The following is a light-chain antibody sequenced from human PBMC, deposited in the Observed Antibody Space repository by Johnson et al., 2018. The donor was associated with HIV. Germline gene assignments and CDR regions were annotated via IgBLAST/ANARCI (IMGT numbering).Light chain of an antibody. V-gene: IGLV1-51*02. J-gene: IGLJ1*01. Sequence: QSVLTQPPSVSAAPGQKVTISCSGSSSTVGNNFVSWYQVLPGTAPKLLIYKDNERPSGIPDRFSGSKSGTSATLGITGLQPGDEADYYCGTWDTSLSTGGAFGTGTKVTVL. CDR1: SSTVGNNF. CDR2: KDN. CDR3: GTWDTSLSTGGA.